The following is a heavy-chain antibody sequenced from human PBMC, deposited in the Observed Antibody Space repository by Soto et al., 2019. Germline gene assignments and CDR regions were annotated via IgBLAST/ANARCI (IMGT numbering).Heavy chain of an antibody. D-gene: IGHD3-10*01. Sequence: QVQLVESGGGVVQPGRSLRLSCAASGFTLSSYGMHWVRQAPGKGLEWVAVIWYDGSNEYYADSVKGRFTISRDNSKNTLYLQMNSLRADDTAVYYCARDELIGGYWGQGTLVTVSS. CDR1: GFTLSSYG. V-gene: IGHV3-33*01. CDR3: ARDELIGGY. J-gene: IGHJ4*02. CDR2: IWYDGSNE.